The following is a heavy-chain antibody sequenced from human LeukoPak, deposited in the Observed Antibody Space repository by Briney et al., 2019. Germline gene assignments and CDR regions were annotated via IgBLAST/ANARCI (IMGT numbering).Heavy chain of an antibody. V-gene: IGHV4-34*01. CDR1: GGSFSGYY. J-gene: IGHJ4*02. Sequence: PSETLSLTCAVYGGSFSGYYWSWIRQPPGKGLEWIGEINHSGSTNYNPSLKSRVTISVDTSKNQFSLKLSSVTAADTAVYYCARGSDSKAIDYWGQGTLVTVSS. CDR3: ARGSDSKAIDY. CDR2: INHSGST. D-gene: IGHD4-11*01.